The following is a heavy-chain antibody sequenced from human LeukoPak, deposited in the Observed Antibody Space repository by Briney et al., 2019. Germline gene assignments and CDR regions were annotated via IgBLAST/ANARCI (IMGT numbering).Heavy chain of an antibody. D-gene: IGHD6-19*01. CDR3: ARDPYSSGWPSYYYYGMDV. V-gene: IGHV3-7*01. Sequence: GGSLRLSCAASGSTFSNYWMSWVRQAPGKGLEWVAIIKQDGSEKYYVDSVKGRFTISRDNAKNSLYLQMNSLRAEDTAVYYCARDPYSSGWPSYYYYGMDVWGQGTTVTVSS. CDR1: GSTFSNYW. CDR2: IKQDGSEK. J-gene: IGHJ6*02.